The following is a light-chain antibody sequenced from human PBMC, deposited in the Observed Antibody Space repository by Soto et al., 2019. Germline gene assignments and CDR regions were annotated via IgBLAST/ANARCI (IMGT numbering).Light chain of an antibody. J-gene: IGLJ3*02. Sequence: QAVVTQEPSFSVSPGGTVTLTCGLNSGSVTKSYSPSWYLQTPGQAPRTVVYSTDIRSSGVPDRFSGSIVGNKAALTITGAQADDESDYYCVLYFSSGISTFGRGTKLTVL. CDR3: VLYFSSGIST. CDR1: SGSVTKSYS. CDR2: STD. V-gene: IGLV8-61*01.